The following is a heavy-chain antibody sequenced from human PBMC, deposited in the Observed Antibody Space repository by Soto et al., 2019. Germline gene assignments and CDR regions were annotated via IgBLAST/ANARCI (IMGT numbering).Heavy chain of an antibody. CDR1: GYIFTSYW. CDR3: ARHVWYGGSSYGMDV. V-gene: IGHV5-10-1*01. J-gene: IGHJ6*02. CDR2: IDPSDSYT. Sequence: PGESLKISCKGSGYIFTSYWIGCFLQMPVKGLEWMGRIDPSDSYTNYSPSFQGHVTISADKSISTAYLQWSSLKASDTAMYYCARHVWYGGSSYGMDVWGQGTTVTVSS. D-gene: IGHD1-26*01.